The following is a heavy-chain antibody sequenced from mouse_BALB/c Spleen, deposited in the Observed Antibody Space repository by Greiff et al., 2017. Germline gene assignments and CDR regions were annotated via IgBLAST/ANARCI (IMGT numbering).Heavy chain of an antibody. Sequence: EVKMVESGGGLVQPGGSRTLSCAASGFTFSSFGMHWVRQAPEKGLEWVAYISSGSSTIYYADTVKGRFTISRDNPKNTLFLQMTSLRSEDTAMYYCARDGNYGYAMDYWGQGTSVTVAA. CDR2: ISSGSSTI. CDR3: ARDGNYGYAMDY. J-gene: IGHJ4*01. D-gene: IGHD2-1*01. CDR1: GFTFSSFG. V-gene: IGHV5-17*02.